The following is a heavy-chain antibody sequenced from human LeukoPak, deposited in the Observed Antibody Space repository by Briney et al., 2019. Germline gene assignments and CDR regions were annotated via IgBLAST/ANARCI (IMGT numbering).Heavy chain of an antibody. D-gene: IGHD3-22*01. CDR1: GYTFTGYY. CDR3: AREAYDSDAFDI. CDR2: INPNSGGT. V-gene: IGHV1-2*02. Sequence: ASVTVSCKASGYTFTGYYMHWVRQAPGQGLEWMGWINPNSGGTNYAQKFQGRVTMTRDTSISTAYMELSRLRSDDTAVYYCAREAYDSDAFDIWGQGTMVTVSS. J-gene: IGHJ3*02.